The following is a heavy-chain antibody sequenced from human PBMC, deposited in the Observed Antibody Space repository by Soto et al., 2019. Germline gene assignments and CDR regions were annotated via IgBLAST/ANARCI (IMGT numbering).Heavy chain of an antibody. D-gene: IGHD6-6*01. V-gene: IGHV3-33*01. CDR2: IWYDGSNK. CDR3: AREKVAREQLKLDY. J-gene: IGHJ4*02. Sequence: QVQLVESGGGVVQPGRSLRLSCAASGFTFSSYGMHWVRQAPGKGLEWVAVIWYDGSNKYYADSVKGRFTISRDNSKNTLYLQMNSLRAEHTAVYYCAREKVAREQLKLDYWGQGTLVTVSS. CDR1: GFTFSSYG.